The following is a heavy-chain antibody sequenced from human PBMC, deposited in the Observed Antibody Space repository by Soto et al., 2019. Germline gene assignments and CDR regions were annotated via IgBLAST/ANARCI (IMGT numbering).Heavy chain of an antibody. Sequence: QVQLQESGPGLVKPSQTLSLTCTVSGGSISSGDYYWSWIRQPPGKGLEWIGYIYYSGSTYYNPSLKSRVTISVDTSKNQFSLKLSSVTAADTAVYYCARVSYYGSGLPTPSFDYWGQGTLVTVSS. V-gene: IGHV4-30-4*01. CDR3: ARVSYYGSGLPTPSFDY. J-gene: IGHJ4*02. D-gene: IGHD3-10*01. CDR1: GGSISSGDYY. CDR2: IYYSGST.